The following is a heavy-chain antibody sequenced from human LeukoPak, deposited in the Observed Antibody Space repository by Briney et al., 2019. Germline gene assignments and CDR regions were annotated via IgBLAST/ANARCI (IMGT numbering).Heavy chain of an antibody. Sequence: PGGSLRLSCAASGFTFSNAWMSWVRQAPGKGLEWVGRIKSKTDGGTTDYAAPVKGRFTISRDDSKNTLYLQMNSLKTEDTAVYYCTTVGRPLYYYGSGSYVPHFFDYWGQGTLVTVSS. D-gene: IGHD3-10*01. J-gene: IGHJ4*02. CDR3: TTVGRPLYYYGSGSYVPHFFDY. CDR2: IKSKTDGGTT. V-gene: IGHV3-15*01. CDR1: GFTFSNAW.